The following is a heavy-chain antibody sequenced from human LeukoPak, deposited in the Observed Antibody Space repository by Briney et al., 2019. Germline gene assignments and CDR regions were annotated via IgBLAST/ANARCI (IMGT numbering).Heavy chain of an antibody. V-gene: IGHV3-11*04. CDR2: ISSSGSTI. CDR3: ARAHSSGYYHYWYFDL. J-gene: IGHJ2*01. D-gene: IGHD3-22*01. CDR1: GFTFSDYY. Sequence: GGSLRLSCAASGFTFSDYYMSWIRQASGKGLEWVSYISSSGSTIYYADSVKGRFTISRDNAKNSLYLQMNSLRAEDTAVYYCARAHSSGYYHYWYFDLWGRGTLVTVSS.